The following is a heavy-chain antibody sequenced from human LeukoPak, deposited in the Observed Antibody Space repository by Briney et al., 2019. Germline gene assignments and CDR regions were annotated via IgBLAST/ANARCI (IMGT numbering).Heavy chain of an antibody. CDR3: ARCYDLWSGYYRWLDP. V-gene: IGHV1-69*13. D-gene: IGHD3-3*01. J-gene: IGHJ5*02. CDR1: GGTFSSYA. Sequence: ASVKVSCKASGGTFSSYAISWVRQAPGQGLEWMGGIIPIFGAPNYAQKFQGRVTITADESTSTAYMELSSLRSEDTAVYYCARCYDLWSGYYRWLDPWGQGTLVTVSS. CDR2: IIPIFGAP.